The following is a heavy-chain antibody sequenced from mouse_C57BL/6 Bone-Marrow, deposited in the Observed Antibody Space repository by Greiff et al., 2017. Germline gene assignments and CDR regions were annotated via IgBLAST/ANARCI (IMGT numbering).Heavy chain of an antibody. CDR1: GFNIKDYY. V-gene: IGHV14-1*01. Sequence: EVNVVESGAELVRPGASVKLSCTASGFNIKDYYMHWVKQRPEQGLEWIGRIDPEDGDTEYAPKFQGKATMTADTSSNTAYLQLSSLTSEDTAVYYCTTIGDSSPYYAMDYWGQGTSVTVSS. CDR2: IDPEDGDT. CDR3: TTIGDSSPYYAMDY. D-gene: IGHD3-3*01. J-gene: IGHJ4*01.